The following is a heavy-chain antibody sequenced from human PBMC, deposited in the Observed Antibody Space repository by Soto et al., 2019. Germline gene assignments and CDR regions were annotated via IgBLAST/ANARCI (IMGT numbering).Heavy chain of an antibody. V-gene: IGHV4-39*01. Sequence: SETLSLTCTVSGGSISSSSYYWGWIRQPPGKGLEWIGSIYYSGSTYYNPSLKSRVTISVDTSKNQFSLKLSSVTAADTAVYYCARHPVDVDIVATLTVDFDYWGQGTLVTVSS. CDR1: GGSISSSSYY. D-gene: IGHD5-12*01. CDR3: ARHPVDVDIVATLTVDFDY. J-gene: IGHJ4*02. CDR2: IYYSGST.